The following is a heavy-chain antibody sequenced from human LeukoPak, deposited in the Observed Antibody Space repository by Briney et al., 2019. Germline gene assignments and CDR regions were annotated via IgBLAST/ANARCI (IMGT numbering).Heavy chain of an antibody. Sequence: ASVKVSCKASGYTFTDYYMHWVRQAPGQGLEWMGWINPNSGGTNYAQKFQGRVTMTRDTSISPAYMELSRLRSDDTAVYYCARDIPSYDAFDIWGQGTMVTVSS. CDR2: INPNSGGT. V-gene: IGHV1-2*02. CDR3: ARDIPSYDAFDI. CDR1: GYTFTDYY. D-gene: IGHD2-2*01. J-gene: IGHJ3*02.